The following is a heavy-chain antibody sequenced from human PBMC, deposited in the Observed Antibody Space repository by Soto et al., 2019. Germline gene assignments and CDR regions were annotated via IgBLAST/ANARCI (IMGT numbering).Heavy chain of an antibody. J-gene: IGHJ3*01. D-gene: IGHD1-26*01. V-gene: IGHV3-74*01. CDR3: ARGDRGAFDL. CDR1: GFTFSYYW. Sequence: EVQLVESGGGLVRPGGSLRLSCAASGFTFSYYWMHWVRQAPGKGLVWVSRIHSDGSSTTYADFVKGRFIISRDNARNTVDLQMNSGRGEDRAVYYYARGDRGAFDLWGQGTVVTVSS. CDR2: IHSDGSST.